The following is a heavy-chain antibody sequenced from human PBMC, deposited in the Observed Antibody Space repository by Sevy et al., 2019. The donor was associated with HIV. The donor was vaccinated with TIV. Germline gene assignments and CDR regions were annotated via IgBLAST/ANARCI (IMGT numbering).Heavy chain of an antibody. CDR3: ARDAISGSYYYFDY. D-gene: IGHD1-26*01. V-gene: IGHV1-18*04. CDR1: GYTFTSYG. J-gene: IGHJ4*02. Sequence: ASVKVSCKTSGYTFTSYGISWVRQAPGQGLEWMGWISAYNGNTNYAQKFQGRVTLTTDTSTSTAYMELRSLRSDDTAVYYCARDAISGSYYYFDYWGQGTLVTVSS. CDR2: ISAYNGNT.